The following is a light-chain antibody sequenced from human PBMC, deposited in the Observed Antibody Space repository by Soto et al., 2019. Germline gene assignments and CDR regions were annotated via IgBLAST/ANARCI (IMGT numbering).Light chain of an antibody. CDR1: QSVRSN. CDR2: GAF. Sequence: EIVMTQSPVTLSVSPGERATLSCRASQSVRSNLAWYQHKPGQAPSLLIYGAFTRATGIPARFSGTGSGTEFTLTISSLQSEDFALYYCQQYNDWPPTFGQGTKVEV. V-gene: IGKV3-15*01. CDR3: QQYNDWPPT. J-gene: IGKJ1*01.